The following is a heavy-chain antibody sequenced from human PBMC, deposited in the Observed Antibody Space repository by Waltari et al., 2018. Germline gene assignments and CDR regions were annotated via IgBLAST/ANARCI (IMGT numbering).Heavy chain of an antibody. J-gene: IGHJ3*02. CDR2: VDPEDGET. Sequence: EVQLVQSGAEVKKPGATVKISCKASGYTFTDYSMHWVQQAPGKGLEWMGRVDPEDGETIYAEKFQGRVTITADTSTDTAYMELSSLRSEDTAVYYCATDYSGYSSGWSPFDIWGQGTMVTVSS. V-gene: IGHV1-69-2*01. CDR1: GYTFTDYS. CDR3: ATDYSGYSSGWSPFDI. D-gene: IGHD6-19*01.